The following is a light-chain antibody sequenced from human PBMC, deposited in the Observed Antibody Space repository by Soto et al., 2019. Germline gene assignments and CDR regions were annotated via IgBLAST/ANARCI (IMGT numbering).Light chain of an antibody. CDR3: SSYISSSTLV. CDR2: EVS. J-gene: IGLJ1*01. Sequence: QSVLTQPASVSGPPGQSITISCTGTSSDVGAYNYVSWYQQHPGKAPKLMIYEVSNRPSGVSNRLSGSKSGNTASLTISGLHAEDEADYYCSSYISSSTLVFGTGTKVTVL. V-gene: IGLV2-14*01. CDR1: SSDVGAYNY.